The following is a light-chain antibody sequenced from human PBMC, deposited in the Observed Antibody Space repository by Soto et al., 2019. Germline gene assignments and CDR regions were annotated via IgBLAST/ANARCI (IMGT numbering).Light chain of an antibody. CDR2: HAS. V-gene: IGKV3-11*01. CDR1: QSVTNS. J-gene: IGKJ1*01. CDR3: QQRRT. Sequence: EIVLTQSPAILSLSPGERATLSCRASQSVTNSLAWYQQKPGQAPRLLIYHASNRATGVPARFSGSGYGTDFTLTISSLEPADFAVYYCQQRRTFGQGTKVEIK.